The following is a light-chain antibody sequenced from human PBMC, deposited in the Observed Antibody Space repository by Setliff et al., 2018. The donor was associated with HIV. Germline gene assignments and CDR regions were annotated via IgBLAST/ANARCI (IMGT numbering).Light chain of an antibody. Sequence: QSALTQPRSVSGSPGQSVTISCSGSTSDVGGYDFVSWYQHHPGRAPKLMIYDVNKRPSGVPDRFSASKSGNTASLTISGLQAEDEADHYCCSYAGSQTFLFGTGTKVTVL. V-gene: IGLV2-11*01. CDR3: CSYAGSQTFL. J-gene: IGLJ1*01. CDR2: DVN. CDR1: TSDVGGYDF.